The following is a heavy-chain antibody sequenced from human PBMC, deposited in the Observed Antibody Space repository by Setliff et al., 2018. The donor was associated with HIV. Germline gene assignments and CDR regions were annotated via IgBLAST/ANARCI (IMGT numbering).Heavy chain of an antibody. V-gene: IGHV1-18*01. D-gene: IGHD6-13*01. J-gene: IGHJ6*02. CDR2: VSVYNGKT. CDR3: ARVGHSSSYHYYGMDV. Sequence: ASVKVSCKASGGTISSYAISWVRQAPGQGLEWMGWVSVYNGKTDYAQKLQGRVTMTTDTSTSTAYMELSSLSYEDTAVFYCARVGHSSSYHYYGMDVWGQGTTVTVSS. CDR1: GGTISSYA.